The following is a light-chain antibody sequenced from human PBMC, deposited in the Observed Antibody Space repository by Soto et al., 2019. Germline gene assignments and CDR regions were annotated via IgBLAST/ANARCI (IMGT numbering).Light chain of an antibody. Sequence: EIVLTQSPATLSLSTGERATLSCRASQSVSSYLAWYQQKPGQAPRLLIYDASNRATGIPARFSGSGSGTDFTLTISSLEPEDFAVYYCQQRSNWPPEITFGQGTRLEI. V-gene: IGKV3-11*01. CDR3: QQRSNWPPEIT. CDR2: DAS. J-gene: IGKJ5*01. CDR1: QSVSSY.